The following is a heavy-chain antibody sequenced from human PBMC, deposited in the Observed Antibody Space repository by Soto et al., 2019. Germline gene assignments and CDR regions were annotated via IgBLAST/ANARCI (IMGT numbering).Heavy chain of an antibody. CDR1: GGTFSSYT. D-gene: IGHD3-16*01. CDR2: IIPILGIA. V-gene: IGHV1-69*02. CDR3: ASRLGITSVY. J-gene: IGHJ4*02. Sequence: QVQLVQSGAEVKKPGSSVKVSCKASGGTFSSYTISWVRQAPGQGLEWMGRIIPILGIANYAQKFQGRVTIXXDKSTSTAYMELSSLRSEDTAVYYCASRLGITSVYWGQGTLVTVSS.